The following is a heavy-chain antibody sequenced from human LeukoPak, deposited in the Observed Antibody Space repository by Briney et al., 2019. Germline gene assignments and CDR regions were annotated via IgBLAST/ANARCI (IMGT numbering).Heavy chain of an antibody. J-gene: IGHJ3*02. CDR3: TRADASLDAFDI. Sequence: PAETLSLTCTVSGGSISSSSYYWGWLRQPPGQGLEWIGSIYYSGSTYHNPSLKSRVTISVDTPKNQFSLKLSAVTAADTAVYYCTRADASLDAFDIWGQRTMVTVSS. CDR2: IYYSGST. V-gene: IGHV4-39*01. CDR1: GGSISSSSYY.